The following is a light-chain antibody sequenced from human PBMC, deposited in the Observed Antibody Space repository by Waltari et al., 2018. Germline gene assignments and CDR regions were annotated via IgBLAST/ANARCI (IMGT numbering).Light chain of an antibody. CDR1: RDINNY. V-gene: IGKV1-33*01. J-gene: IGKJ1*01. CDR3: QHYDGVPPWT. Sequence: DIQMTQSPSSLSASVGDRVTITCQASRDINNYLNWYQQKPGKVPKLLIYDASTLETGVPSRFSGSGSGTDFVFTISRLQPEDIATYYCQHYDGVPPWTFGQGTRVDFK. CDR2: DAS.